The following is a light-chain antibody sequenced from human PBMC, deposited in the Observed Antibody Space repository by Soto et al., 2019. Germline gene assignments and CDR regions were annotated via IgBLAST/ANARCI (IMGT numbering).Light chain of an antibody. CDR2: AAS. CDR1: QSISSY. V-gene: IGKV1-39*01. CDR3: QESYSTLGG. J-gene: IGKJ3*01. Sequence: DIQMTQSPSSLSASVGDRVTITCRASQSISSYLNWYQQKPGKAPKLLIYAASSLQSGVPSRFSGSGSGTDFTLTISSLLPEDFATYYCQESYSTLGGFGPGTKVDIK.